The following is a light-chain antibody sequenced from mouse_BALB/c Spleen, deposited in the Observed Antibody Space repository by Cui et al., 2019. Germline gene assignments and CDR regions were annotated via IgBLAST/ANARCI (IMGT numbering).Light chain of an antibody. CDR3: HQWSSYPLT. Sequence: HIVLTQSPAILSASPGEKVTLTCSSRSSVSSSYLYWYQQKPGSSPKLWIYSTSNLDSGVPARFSGSGSGTYYSLTISSMEAEDAAAYFCHQWSSYPLTFGAGTKLELK. CDR2: STS. V-gene: IGKV4-79*01. J-gene: IGKJ5*01. CDR1: SSVSSSY.